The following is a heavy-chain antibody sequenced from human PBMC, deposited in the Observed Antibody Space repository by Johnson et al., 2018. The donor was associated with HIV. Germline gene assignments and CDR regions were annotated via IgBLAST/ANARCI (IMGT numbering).Heavy chain of an antibody. CDR2: ISGGGGSI. J-gene: IGHJ3*02. CDR1: GFPFSSFA. D-gene: IGHD4-17*01. Sequence: VQLVESGGGLVQPGGSLRLSCAASGFPFSSFAMSWVRQAPGKGLEWVSSISGGGGSIYYADSVKGRFTISRDNSKNTLYLQMNSLRSEDTPGYYCARETDYGPPNAFDIWGQGTMVTVSS. V-gene: IGHV3-23*04. CDR3: ARETDYGPPNAFDI.